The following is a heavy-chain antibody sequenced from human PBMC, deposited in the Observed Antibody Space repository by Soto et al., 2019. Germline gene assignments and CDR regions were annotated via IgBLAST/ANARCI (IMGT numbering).Heavy chain of an antibody. Sequence: EVQLLESGGGLVQPGGSLRLSCVGSGFSFRKHARNWVRQAPGKGLEWVSGISGSGGSGRGFYADPVKGRFTISRDNSKNTLYLEMNSLRAEDTAVYYCAKDLDVYSSAIDFWGEGTLVTVSS. D-gene: IGHD6-25*01. V-gene: IGHV3-23*01. J-gene: IGHJ4*02. CDR2: ISGSGGSGRG. CDR3: AKDLDVYSSAIDF. CDR1: GFSFRKHA.